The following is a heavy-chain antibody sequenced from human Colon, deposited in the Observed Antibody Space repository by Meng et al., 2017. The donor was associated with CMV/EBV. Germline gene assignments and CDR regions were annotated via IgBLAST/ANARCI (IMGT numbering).Heavy chain of an antibody. J-gene: IGHJ5*02. CDR1: GFTFSSYA. CDR2: IYSGDSST. CDR3: AKSMSVATGNWGFDP. V-gene: IGHV3-23*03. Sequence: GESLKISCAASGFTFSSYAMSWVRQAPGKGLEWVSVIYSGDSSTYYADSVKGRFTISRDNSKNTLYLQMNSLRAEDTAVYYCAKSMSVATGNWGFDPWGQGTLVTVSS. D-gene: IGHD5-12*01.